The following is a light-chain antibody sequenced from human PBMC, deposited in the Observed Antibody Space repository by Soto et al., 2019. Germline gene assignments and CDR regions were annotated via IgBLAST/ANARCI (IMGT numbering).Light chain of an antibody. J-gene: IGKJ5*01. CDR3: QQYNNWPPIT. CDR2: GAS. Sequence: EIVMTQSASTLSVSPGERAPLSCRASQSVSRNLAWYQPKPGQAPRLLIYGASTRATGIPARFSGSGSGTEFTLTISSLQSEVFAVYYCQQYNNWPPITFGQGTRLEIK. V-gene: IGKV3-15*01. CDR1: QSVSRN.